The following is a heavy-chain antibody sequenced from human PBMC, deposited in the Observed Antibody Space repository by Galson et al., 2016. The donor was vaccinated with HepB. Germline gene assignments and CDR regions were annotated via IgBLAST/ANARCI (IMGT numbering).Heavy chain of an antibody. J-gene: IGHJ4*02. CDR1: GYSFTSYW. D-gene: IGHD2-2*02. Sequence: QSGAEVKKPGESLRISCKGSGYSFTSYWINWVRQMPGKGLEWMGRIDPSDSYTNYSPSFQGHVTISADKSISTSYLQWNSLKASDTAMYYCASDVNTFLFDSWGQGTLVTVSS. V-gene: IGHV5-10-1*01. CDR2: IDPSDSYT. CDR3: ASDVNTFLFDS.